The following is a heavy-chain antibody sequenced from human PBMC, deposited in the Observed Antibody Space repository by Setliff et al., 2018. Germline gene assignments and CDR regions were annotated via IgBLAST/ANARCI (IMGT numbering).Heavy chain of an antibody. J-gene: IGHJ4*02. Sequence: GGSLRLSCATSGFTVSSSDMSWVRQAPGKGLEWFSVLSGDGNAYYADSVKGRFTISGDTSKNALYLQMNSLRAEDTAVYYCRLWFGELLRDYWGQGTLVTVSS. D-gene: IGHD3-10*01. CDR1: GFTVSSSD. CDR2: LSGDGNA. CDR3: RLWFGELLRDY. V-gene: IGHV3-53*01.